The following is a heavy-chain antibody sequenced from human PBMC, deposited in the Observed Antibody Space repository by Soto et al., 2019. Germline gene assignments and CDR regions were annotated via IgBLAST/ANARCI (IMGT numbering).Heavy chain of an antibody. V-gene: IGHV4-39*01. CDR1: CGSISSSSSY. CDR2: IYSGST. Sequence: SETLSLTCTVSCGSISSSSSYWGWIRQPPGEGLEWIGTIYSGSTYYNPSLKSRVTISVDTSKNQFSLKLSSVAAADTAIYFCATTRGIAVGGSFDYWGQGTLVTVSS. CDR3: ATTRGIAVGGSFDY. D-gene: IGHD6-13*01. J-gene: IGHJ4*02.